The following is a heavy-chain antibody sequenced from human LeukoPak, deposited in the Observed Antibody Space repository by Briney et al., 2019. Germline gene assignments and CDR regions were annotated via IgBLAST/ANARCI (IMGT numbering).Heavy chain of an antibody. CDR3: ARDHVSYLWLLLRPEYFQH. CDR2: ISAYNGNT. D-gene: IGHD3-22*01. J-gene: IGHJ1*01. CDR1: GYTFTSYG. Sequence: ASVKVSCKASGYTFTSYGISWVRQAPGQGLEWMGWISAYNGNTNYAQKLQGRVTMTTDTSTSTAYMELRSLRSDDTAVYYCARDHVSYLWLLLRPEYFQHWGQGTLVTVSS. V-gene: IGHV1-18*01.